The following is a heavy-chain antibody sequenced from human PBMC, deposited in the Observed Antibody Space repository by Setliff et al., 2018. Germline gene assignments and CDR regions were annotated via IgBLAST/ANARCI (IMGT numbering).Heavy chain of an antibody. CDR3: ARNPDFLQYSFDL. D-gene: IGHD5-12*01. V-gene: IGHV4-39*07. Sequence: PSETLSLTCKVSGDSMNSGVYYWAWIRQPPGKGLEWIGRIYSGGTTYYNSSLKSRVTISVDTSKSQFSLKLSSMTAADTALYYCARNPDFLQYSFDLWGRGTLVTVSS. J-gene: IGHJ2*01. CDR1: GDSMNSGVYY. CDR2: IYSGGTT.